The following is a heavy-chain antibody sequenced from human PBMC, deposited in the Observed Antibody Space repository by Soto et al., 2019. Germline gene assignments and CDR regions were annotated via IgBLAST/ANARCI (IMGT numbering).Heavy chain of an antibody. CDR3: ARGGVDVVATAAFYY. CDR1: GGTFNNYA. D-gene: IGHD5-12*01. J-gene: IGHJ4*02. Sequence: QVQLVQSGAEVKKPGSSVKVSCKASGGTFNNYAISWVRQAPGQGLKWMGGIIPIIGTADYAHKFQGRLAISADASTGTTFMELSSLRSEDMALYYCARGGVDVVATAAFYYWGQGTRVTVSS. V-gene: IGHV1-69*01. CDR2: IIPIIGTA.